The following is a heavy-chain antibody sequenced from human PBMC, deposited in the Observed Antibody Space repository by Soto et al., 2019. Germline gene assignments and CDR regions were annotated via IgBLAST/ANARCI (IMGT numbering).Heavy chain of an antibody. V-gene: IGHV1-69*02. Sequence: ASVKVSCKASGGTFSSDTISWVRQAPGQGLEWMGRIIPILGIANYAQKFQGRVTITADKSTSTAYMELSSLRSEDTAVYYCARRAYDYICESYARDDFDIWGQEKMLTVSS. CDR1: GGTFSSDT. CDR2: IIPILGIA. D-gene: IGHD3-16*01. CDR3: ARRAYDYICESYARDDFDI. J-gene: IGHJ3*02.